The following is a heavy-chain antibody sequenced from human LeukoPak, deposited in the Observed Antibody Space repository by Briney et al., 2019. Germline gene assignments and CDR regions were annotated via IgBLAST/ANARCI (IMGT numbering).Heavy chain of an antibody. CDR2: ISYDGSNK. D-gene: IGHD5-12*01. V-gene: IGHV3-30*03. CDR1: GFTFSSYG. J-gene: IGHJ6*02. CDR3: ASRGYSGYDDYYGMDV. Sequence: PGRSLRLSCAASGFTFSSYGMHWVRQAPGKGLEWVAVISYDGSNKYYADSVKGRFTISRDNAKNSLYLQMNSLRAEDTAVYYCASRGYSGYDDYYGMDVWGQGTTVTVSS.